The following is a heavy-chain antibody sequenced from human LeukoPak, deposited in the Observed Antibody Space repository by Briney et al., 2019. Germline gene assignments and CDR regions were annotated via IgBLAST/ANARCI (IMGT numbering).Heavy chain of an antibody. J-gene: IGHJ4*02. V-gene: IGHV3-30*18. CDR3: AKDDSWAGDRYFDY. Sequence: PGRSLRLYCAASGFTFSSYGMHWVRQAPGKGLEWVAVISYDGSNKYYADSVKGRFTISRDNSKNTLYLQMNSLRAEDTAVYYCAKDDSWAGDRYFDYWGQGTLVTVSS. D-gene: IGHD3-22*01. CDR1: GFTFSSYG. CDR2: ISYDGSNK.